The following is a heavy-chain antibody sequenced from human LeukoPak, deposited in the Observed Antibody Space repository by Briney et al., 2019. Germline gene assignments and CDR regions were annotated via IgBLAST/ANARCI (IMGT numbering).Heavy chain of an antibody. CDR1: GDSISSVRYY. CDR3: ARSRGPTYIDY. D-gene: IGHD2-21*01. CDR2: IYYTGST. V-gene: IGHV4-61*01. Sequence: SETLSLTCSVSGDSISSVRYYWSWIRQPPGKGLEWIGHIYYTGSTDYNPSLKSRVTISVDTSKNEFSLNLMSVTAADTTVYYCARSRGPTYIDYWGQGTLVTVSS. J-gene: IGHJ4*02.